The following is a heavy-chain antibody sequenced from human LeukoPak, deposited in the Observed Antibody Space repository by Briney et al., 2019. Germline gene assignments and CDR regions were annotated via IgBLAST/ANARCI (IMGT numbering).Heavy chain of an antibody. CDR2: ISSSSSYI. Sequence: GGSLRLSCAASGFTFSSYSMNWVRQAPGKGLEWVSSISSSSSYIYYADSVKGRFTISRDNAKNPLYLQMNSLRAEDTAVYYCARALRTSIAAAGTWGQGTLVTVSS. CDR3: ARALRTSIAAAGT. D-gene: IGHD6-13*01. J-gene: IGHJ4*02. V-gene: IGHV3-21*01. CDR1: GFTFSSYS.